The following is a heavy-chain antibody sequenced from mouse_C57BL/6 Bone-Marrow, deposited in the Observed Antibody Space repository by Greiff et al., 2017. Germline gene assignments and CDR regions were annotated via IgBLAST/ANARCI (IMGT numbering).Heavy chain of an antibody. V-gene: IGHV1-19*01. D-gene: IGHD2-5*01. J-gene: IGHJ2*01. Sequence: EVQLQQSGPVLVKPGASVKMSCKASGYTFTDYYMNWVKQSHGKSLEWIGVINPYNGGTGYTQKFKGKATLTVDKSSSTAYMELNSLTSEDSAVYYCASNYSNYFDYWGQGTTLTVSS. CDR1: GYTFTDYY. CDR3: ASNYSNYFDY. CDR2: INPYNGGT.